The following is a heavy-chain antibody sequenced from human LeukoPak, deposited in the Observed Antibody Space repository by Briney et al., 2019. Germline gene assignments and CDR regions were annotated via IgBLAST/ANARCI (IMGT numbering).Heavy chain of an antibody. CDR2: INHSGST. CDR1: GGSFTGYY. Sequence: SETLSLTCAVYGGSFTGYYWSWIRQPPGKGLEWIGEINHSGSTNYNPSLKSRVTISVDTSKNQFSLKLSSVTAADTAVYYCARRRYCSSTSCYLYYGMDVWGKGTTVTVSS. D-gene: IGHD2-2*01. V-gene: IGHV4-34*01. J-gene: IGHJ6*04. CDR3: ARRRYCSSTSCYLYYGMDV.